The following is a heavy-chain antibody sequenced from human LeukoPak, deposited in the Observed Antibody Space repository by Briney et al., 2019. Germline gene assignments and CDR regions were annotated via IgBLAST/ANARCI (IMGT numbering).Heavy chain of an antibody. CDR3: ARPYYGSGSHRPFDY. J-gene: IGHJ4*02. CDR1: GYTFTSYG. D-gene: IGHD3-10*01. Sequence: GASVKVSWKASGYTFTSYGISWVRQAPGQGLEWMGWISAYNGNTNYAQKLQGRVTMTTDTSTSTAYMELRSLRSDDTAVYYCARPYYGSGSHRPFDYWGQGTLVTVSS. CDR2: ISAYNGNT. V-gene: IGHV1-18*01.